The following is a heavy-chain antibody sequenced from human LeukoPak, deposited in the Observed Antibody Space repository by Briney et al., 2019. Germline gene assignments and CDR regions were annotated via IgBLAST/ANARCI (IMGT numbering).Heavy chain of an antibody. CDR3: TRSFGGSGDY. Sequence: GGSLRLSCAVSGFTFSDYWMHWVRQASGKGLVWISRINTDGSVTDYADSVKGRSTISRDNAKNTLYLQMNSLITEDTALYYCTRSFGGSGDYWGQGTLVTVSS. CDR2: INTDGSVT. CDR1: GFTFSDYW. D-gene: IGHD4-23*01. J-gene: IGHJ4*02. V-gene: IGHV3-74*01.